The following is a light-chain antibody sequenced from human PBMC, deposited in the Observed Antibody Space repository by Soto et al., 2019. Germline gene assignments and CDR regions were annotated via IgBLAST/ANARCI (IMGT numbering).Light chain of an antibody. J-gene: IGKJ5*01. CDR2: GAS. CDR1: QTVSSTY. V-gene: IGKV3-20*01. Sequence: IVLTQSPGTLSFSPGETATLSCRASQTVSSTYLAWYQHKPGRAPRLLIDGASSRAAGIPDRFSGSGSGTDFTLTISRLEPEDFAVYYCQQYGSSPITFGQGTRLEIK. CDR3: QQYGSSPIT.